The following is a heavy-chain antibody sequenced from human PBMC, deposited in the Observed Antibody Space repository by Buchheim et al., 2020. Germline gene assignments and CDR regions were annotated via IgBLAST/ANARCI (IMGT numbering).Heavy chain of an antibody. D-gene: IGHD2-15*01. CDR1: GGSIGSGGYY. Sequence: QVQLQESGPGLVRPSQTLSLTCSVSGGSIGSGGYYWSWVRQHPGKALEWIGYIYHSGNTYYNPSLERRVTISVDTSERQFSLNLRSVTAADTAVYYCVRVRWVAGGQYRWFDPWGQGTL. J-gene: IGHJ5*02. CDR2: IYHSGNT. V-gene: IGHV4-31*03. CDR3: VRVRWVAGGQYRWFDP.